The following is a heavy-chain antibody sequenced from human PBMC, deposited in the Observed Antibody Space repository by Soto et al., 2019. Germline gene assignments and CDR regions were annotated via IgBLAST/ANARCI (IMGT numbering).Heavy chain of an antibody. J-gene: IGHJ5*02. CDR2: IYYSGST. CDR3: ATLNRDYGGLWFDP. Sequence: QVQLQESAPGLVKPSRTLSLTCTVSGGSISSGGYYWSWIRQHPGKGLEWIGYIYYSGSTYSNPSLKSRVTISVDTSKNQFSLKLSSVTAADTAVYYCATLNRDYGGLWFDPWGQGTLVTVST. CDR1: GGSISSGGYY. D-gene: IGHD4-17*01. V-gene: IGHV4-31*03.